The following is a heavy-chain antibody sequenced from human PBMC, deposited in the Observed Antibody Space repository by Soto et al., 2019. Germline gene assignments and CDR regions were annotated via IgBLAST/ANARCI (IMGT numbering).Heavy chain of an antibody. V-gene: IGHV4-59*08. D-gene: IGHD2-2*01. CDR1: GGSISSYY. Sequence: SETLSLTCTVSGGSISSYYWSWIRQPPGKGLEWIGYIYYSGSTNYNPSLKSRVTISVDTSKNQFSLKLSSVTAADTAVYYCARSENCSSNRCYRAGWFDPWGQGNLVTVS. CDR3: ARSENCSSNRCYRAGWFDP. CDR2: IYYSGST. J-gene: IGHJ5*02.